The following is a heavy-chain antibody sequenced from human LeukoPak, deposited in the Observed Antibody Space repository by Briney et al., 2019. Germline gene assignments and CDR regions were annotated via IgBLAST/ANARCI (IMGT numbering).Heavy chain of an antibody. Sequence: GGSLRLSCAASGFTFSSYIMNWVRQAPGKGLEWVSYISSSSSTIYYADSVEGRFTISRDNAKNSLYLQMNSLRAEDTAVYYCARGQKPYSSSSILFVWGKGTTVTVSS. J-gene: IGHJ6*04. D-gene: IGHD6-6*01. V-gene: IGHV3-48*01. CDR3: ARGQKPYSSSSILFV. CDR2: ISSSSSTI. CDR1: GFTFSSYI.